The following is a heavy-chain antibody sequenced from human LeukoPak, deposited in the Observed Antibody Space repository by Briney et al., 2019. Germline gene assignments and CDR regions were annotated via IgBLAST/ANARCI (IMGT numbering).Heavy chain of an antibody. CDR3: VRDGTWYDY. CDR1: GITFSSYS. Sequence: GGSLRLSCAASGITFSSYSMHWVRQAPGKGLEWVSYITSGSNSIYYADSVKGRFTISRDNAKNSLYLLMNSLRDEDTAVYHCVRDGTWYDYWGQGALVTVAS. J-gene: IGHJ4*02. V-gene: IGHV3-48*02. CDR2: ITSGSNSI. D-gene: IGHD1-26*01.